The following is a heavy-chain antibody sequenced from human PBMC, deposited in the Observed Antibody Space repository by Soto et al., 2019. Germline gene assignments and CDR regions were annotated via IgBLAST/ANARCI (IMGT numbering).Heavy chain of an antibody. CDR3: AKDREVGAVGGYYGMDV. CDR1: GFTFGSYG. J-gene: IGHJ6*02. D-gene: IGHD3-10*01. V-gene: IGHV3-30*18. CDR2: ISYDGSNK. Sequence: PXXSLRLSYAASGFTFGSYGMHWVLQAPGKGLEWVAVISYDGSNKYYADSVKGRFTISRDNSKNTLYLQMNSLRAEDTAVYYCAKDREVGAVGGYYGMDVWGQGTTVTVSS.